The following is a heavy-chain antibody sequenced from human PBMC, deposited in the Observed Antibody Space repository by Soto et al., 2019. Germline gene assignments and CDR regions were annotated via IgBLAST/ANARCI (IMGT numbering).Heavy chain of an antibody. CDR3: TTFMITFGGVIVPMFDY. CDR2: IKSKTDGGTT. Sequence: SVSNAWMNWVRQAPGKGLEWVGRIKSKTDGGTTVYAAPVKGRFTISRDDSKNTLYLQMNSLKTEDTAVYYCTTFMITFGGVIVPMFDYWGQGTLVTVSS. D-gene: IGHD3-16*02. J-gene: IGHJ4*02. V-gene: IGHV3-15*07. CDR1: SVSNAW.